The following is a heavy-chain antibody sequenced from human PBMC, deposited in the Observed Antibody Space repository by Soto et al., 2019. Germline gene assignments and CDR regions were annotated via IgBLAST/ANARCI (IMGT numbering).Heavy chain of an antibody. CDR1: GFILSTHD. CDR3: VRGRSFDFASTPPPTFGR. J-gene: IGHJ5*02. CDR2: IGTLGDT. V-gene: IGHV3-13*01. D-gene: IGHD3-9*01. Sequence: HLVASGGGLVQPGGSLSLSCVASGFILSTHDLHWVRDTPGEGLEWVSGIGTLGDTFYGASVKGRFTISRETAKNSLYLQMNSLTVGDTAVYYCVRGRSFDFASTPPPTFGRWGQGTLVTVSS.